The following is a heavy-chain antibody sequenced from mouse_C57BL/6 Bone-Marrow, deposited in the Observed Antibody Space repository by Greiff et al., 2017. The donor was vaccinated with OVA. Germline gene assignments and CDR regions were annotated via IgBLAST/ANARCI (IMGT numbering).Heavy chain of an antibody. J-gene: IGHJ4*01. CDR2: IDPETGGT. V-gene: IGHV1-15*01. CDR3: TRQRLGTGGFYAMDY. D-gene: IGHD4-1*01. CDR1: GYTFTDYE. Sequence: VQLQQSGAELVRPGASVTLSCKASGYTFTDYEMHWVKQTPVHGLEWIGSIDPETGGTAYNQKFKGKAILTADKSSSTAYMELRSLTSEDAAVYYGTRQRLGTGGFYAMDYWGQGTSVTVSS.